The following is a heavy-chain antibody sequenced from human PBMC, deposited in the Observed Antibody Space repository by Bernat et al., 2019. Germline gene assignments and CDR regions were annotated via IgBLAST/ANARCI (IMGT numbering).Heavy chain of an antibody. Sequence: QVQLVESGGGVVQPGRSLRLSCAASGFTFSSYAMHWVRQAPGKGLEWVAVISYDGSNKYYADSVKGRFTISRDKSKNTLYLQMNSLRAEDTAVYYCARDGYDSSGYYPDPIDYWGQGTLVTVSS. CDR2: ISYDGSNK. D-gene: IGHD3-22*01. CDR3: ARDGYDSSGYYPDPIDY. J-gene: IGHJ4*02. CDR1: GFTFSSYA. V-gene: IGHV3-30-3*01.